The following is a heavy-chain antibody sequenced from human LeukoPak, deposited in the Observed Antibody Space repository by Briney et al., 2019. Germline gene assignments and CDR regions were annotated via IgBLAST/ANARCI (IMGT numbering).Heavy chain of an antibody. J-gene: IGHJ4*02. CDR2: INHSGST. V-gene: IGHV4-34*01. CDR1: GGSFSGYY. Sequence: SETLSLTCAVYGGSFSGYYWSWIRQPPGKGLEWIGEINHSGSTNYNPSLKSRVTISVDTSRNQFSLKLSSVTAADTAVYYCRSWNYWGQGTLVTVSS. CDR3: RSWNY.